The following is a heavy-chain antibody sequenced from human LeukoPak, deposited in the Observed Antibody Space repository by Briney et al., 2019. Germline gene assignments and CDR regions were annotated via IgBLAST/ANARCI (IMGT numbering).Heavy chain of an antibody. CDR2: VFYNGAT. D-gene: IGHD3-3*01. J-gene: IGHJ5*02. CDR3: ARAINWFDP. V-gene: IGHV4-39*07. CDR1: GGSISSSIYY. Sequence: KTSETLSLTCIVSGGSISSSIYYWAWVRQPPGEGLEWIGTVFYNGATQYSPSLRSRVTISVDRSKNQFSLKLSSVTAADTAVYYCARAINWFDPWGQGTLVTVSS.